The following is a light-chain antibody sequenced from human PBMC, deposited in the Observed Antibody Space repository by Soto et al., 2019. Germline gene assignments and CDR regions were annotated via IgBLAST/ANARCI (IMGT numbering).Light chain of an antibody. CDR3: QSYDSSLSGPDVV. J-gene: IGLJ2*01. Sequence: QSVLTQPPSVSGAPGHRVTISCTGSSSNIGAGYDVHWYQQLPGTAPKLLIYANSNRPSGVPDRFSGSQSGTSASLAITGLQAEDEADYYCQSYDSSLSGPDVVFGGGTKLTVL. CDR2: ANS. V-gene: IGLV1-40*01. CDR1: SSNIGAGYD.